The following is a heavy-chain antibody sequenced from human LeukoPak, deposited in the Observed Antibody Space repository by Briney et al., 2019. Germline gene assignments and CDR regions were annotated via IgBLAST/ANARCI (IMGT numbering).Heavy chain of an antibody. D-gene: IGHD6-6*01. CDR1: GYTFTSYG. CDR3: ARDHEIAANAFDI. CDR2: ISAYNGNT. V-gene: IGHV1-18*01. Sequence: GASVKVSCKASGYTFTSYGISWVRQAPGQGLEWMGWISAYNGNTNYAQKFQGRVTMTRDTSISTAYMELSRLRSDDTAVYYCARDHEIAANAFDIWGQGTMVTVSS. J-gene: IGHJ3*02.